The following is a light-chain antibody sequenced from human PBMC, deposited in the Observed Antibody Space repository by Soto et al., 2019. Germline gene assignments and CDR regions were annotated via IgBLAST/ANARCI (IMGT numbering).Light chain of an antibody. CDR1: SSNIGAGYD. Sequence: QSVLTQPPSVSGAPGQRVTISCTGSSSNIGAGYDVHWYQQLPGTAPKLLIYGNSNRPSGVPDRFSVSKSGTSASLAITGLQAEDEADYYCQSYDSSVSKVVFVGGTKLTVL. V-gene: IGLV1-40*01. J-gene: IGLJ2*01. CDR3: QSYDSSVSKVV. CDR2: GNS.